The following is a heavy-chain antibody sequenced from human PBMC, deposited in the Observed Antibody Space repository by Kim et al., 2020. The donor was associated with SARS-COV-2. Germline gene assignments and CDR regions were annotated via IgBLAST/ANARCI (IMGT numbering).Heavy chain of an antibody. CDR2: INPSGGST. Sequence: ASVKVSCKASGYTFTSYYMHWVRQAPGQGLEWMGIINPSGGSTSYAQKFQGRVTMTRDTSTSTVYMELSSLRSEDTAVYYCARDLGIFGVVIGFDYWGQGTLVTVSS. D-gene: IGHD3-3*01. J-gene: IGHJ4*02. CDR3: ARDLGIFGVVIGFDY. CDR1: GYTFTSYY. V-gene: IGHV1-46*01.